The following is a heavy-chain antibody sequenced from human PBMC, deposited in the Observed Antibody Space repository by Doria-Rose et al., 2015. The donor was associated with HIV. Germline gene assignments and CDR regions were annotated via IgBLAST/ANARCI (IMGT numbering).Heavy chain of an antibody. V-gene: IGHV2-26*01. CDR3: ARIKSSRWYHKYYFDF. CDR1: GVSLSSPGMG. Sequence: QVTLKESGPVLVKPTETLTLTCTVSGVSLSSPGMGVSWIRQPPRKALEWLANISSDDERSYQTSLKSRLTISRGTSKSQVVLTMTDMDPVDTATYYCARIKSSRWYHKYYFDFWGQGTLVIVSA. J-gene: IGHJ4*02. D-gene: IGHD6-13*01. CDR2: ISSDDER.